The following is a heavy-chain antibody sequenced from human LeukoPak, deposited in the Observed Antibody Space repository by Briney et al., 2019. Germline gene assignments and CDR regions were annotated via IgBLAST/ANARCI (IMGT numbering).Heavy chain of an antibody. V-gene: IGHV1-2*06. Sequence: ASVKVSCKASGYTFTVYYIQWVRQAPGQGHEWMGRINPYSGGTNYAQNFQGRVTMTRDTSISTAYMELSRLRSDDTALYYCARDTDYYDSSGYSLDAFDIWGQGTMVTVSS. CDR2: INPYSGGT. D-gene: IGHD3-22*01. CDR1: GYTFTVYY. CDR3: ARDTDYYDSSGYSLDAFDI. J-gene: IGHJ3*02.